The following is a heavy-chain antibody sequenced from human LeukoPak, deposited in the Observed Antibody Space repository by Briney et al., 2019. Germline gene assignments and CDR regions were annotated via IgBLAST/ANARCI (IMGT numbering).Heavy chain of an antibody. V-gene: IGHV3-7*01. J-gene: IGHJ4*02. CDR2: IKQDGSEK. CDR1: GFTFSSYW. Sequence: PGGSLRLSCAASGFTFSSYWMSWVRQAPGKGLEWVANIKQDGSEKYYVDSVKGRFTISRDNAKNSLYLQMNSLRAEDTAVYYCAKPRLMYSSSWYVFDYWGQGTLVTVSS. CDR3: AKPRLMYSSSWYVFDY. D-gene: IGHD6-13*01.